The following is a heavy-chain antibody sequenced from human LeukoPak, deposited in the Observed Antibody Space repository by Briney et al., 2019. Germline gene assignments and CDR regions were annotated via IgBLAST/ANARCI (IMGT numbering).Heavy chain of an antibody. D-gene: IGHD6-13*01. Sequence: SETLSLTCAVYGGSFSGYYWSWIRQPPGKWLEWIGEINHRGSTNYNPSLKSRSTISVDTSKNQFYLKLSSVTAADTAVYYCAGGLRLGRAAVGIWGQGTLVGVSS. J-gene: IGHJ4*02. CDR2: INHRGST. V-gene: IGHV4-34*01. CDR3: AGGLRLGRAAVGI. CDR1: GGSFSGYY.